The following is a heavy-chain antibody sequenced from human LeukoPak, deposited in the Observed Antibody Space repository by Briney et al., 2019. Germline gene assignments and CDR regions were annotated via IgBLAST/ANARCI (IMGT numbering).Heavy chain of an antibody. CDR2: INSDGSST. D-gene: IGHD3-10*01. Sequence: GGSLRLSCPASGFTFSSYWMHWVRQAAGKGLVWVSRINSDGSSTNYADSVKGRFTISRDNAKNTLYLQMSSTRAEETAVYYCARDYYTSGSPNDYWGQGTLVTVSS. V-gene: IGHV3-74*01. CDR1: GFTFSSYW. CDR3: ARDYYTSGSPNDY. J-gene: IGHJ4*02.